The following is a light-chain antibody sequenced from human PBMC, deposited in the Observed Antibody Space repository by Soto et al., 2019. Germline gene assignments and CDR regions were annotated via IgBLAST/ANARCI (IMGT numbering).Light chain of an antibody. CDR2: EVS. CDR1: SSDVDSYNY. J-gene: IGLJ3*02. V-gene: IGLV2-8*01. CDR3: SSNAGSSNWM. Sequence: QSVLTQPPSASESPGQSVTISCTGTSSDVDSYNYVSWYQQHPGKAPKLMIYEVSKRPSGVPDRFSGSKSGNTASLTVSGLQAEDEADYYCSSNAGSSNWMFGGGTKLTVL.